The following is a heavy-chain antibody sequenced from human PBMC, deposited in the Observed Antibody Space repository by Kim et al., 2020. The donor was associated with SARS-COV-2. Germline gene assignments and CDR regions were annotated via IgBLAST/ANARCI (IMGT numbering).Heavy chain of an antibody. D-gene: IGHD6-13*01. Sequence: SQKFPGGVPLTRDTTASTAYMELSSLRSEDTAVYYCARGAGYSSSGIDYWGQGTLVTVSS. V-gene: IGHV1-3*01. J-gene: IGHJ4*02. CDR3: ARGAGYSSSGIDY.